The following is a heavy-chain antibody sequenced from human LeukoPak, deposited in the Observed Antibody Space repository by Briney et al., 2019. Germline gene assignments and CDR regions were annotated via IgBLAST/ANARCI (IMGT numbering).Heavy chain of an antibody. D-gene: IGHD4-11*01. Sequence: SETLSLTCTVSGGSISSGGYYWSWTRQPPGKGLEWIGYIYHSGSTYYNPSLKSRVTISADRSKNQFSLKLSSVTAADTAVYYCANRASNPRKTFDIWGQGTMVTVSS. CDR1: GGSISSGGYY. CDR3: ANRASNPRKTFDI. J-gene: IGHJ3*02. V-gene: IGHV4-30-2*01. CDR2: IYHSGST.